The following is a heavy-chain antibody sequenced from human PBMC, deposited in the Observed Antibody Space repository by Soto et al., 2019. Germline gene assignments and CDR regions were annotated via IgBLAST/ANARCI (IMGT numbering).Heavy chain of an antibody. D-gene: IGHD2-15*01. J-gene: IGHJ5*02. V-gene: IGHV3-33*06. CDR2: IWYDGSNK. Sequence: GSLRLSCAASGFTFSSYGMHWVRQAPGKGLEWVAVIWYDGSNKYYADSVKGRFTISRDNSKNTLYLQMNSLRAEDTAVYYCAKGYCSGGSCLEFDPWGQGTLVTVSS. CDR1: GFTFSSYG. CDR3: AKGYCSGGSCLEFDP.